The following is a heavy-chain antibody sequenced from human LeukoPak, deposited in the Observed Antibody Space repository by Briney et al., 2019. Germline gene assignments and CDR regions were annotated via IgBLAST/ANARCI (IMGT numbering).Heavy chain of an antibody. V-gene: IGHV4-34*01. CDR1: GGSFSGYY. J-gene: IGHJ4*02. CDR3: ARAKSDIVATIDY. CDR2: INHSGST. D-gene: IGHD5-12*01. Sequence: SETLSLTCAVYGGSFSGYYWSWIRQPPGKGLEWIGEINHSGSTNYNPSLKSRVTISVDTSKNQFSLKLSSVTAADTAVYYCARAKSDIVATIDYWGQGTLVTVSS.